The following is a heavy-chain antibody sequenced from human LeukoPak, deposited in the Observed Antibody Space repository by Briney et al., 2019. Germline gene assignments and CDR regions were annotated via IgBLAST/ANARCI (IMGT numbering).Heavy chain of an antibody. CDR3: ARTYCSSTSCYKLDY. Sequence: SGTLSLTCAVSGDSISSSHWWSWVRQPPGKGLEWIGEIYHSGSTNYNPSLKSRVTISVDRSKNQFSLMLSSVTAADTAIYYCARTYCSSTSCYKLDYWGQGTLVTVSS. V-gene: IGHV4-4*02. J-gene: IGHJ4*02. CDR1: GDSISSSHW. CDR2: IYHSGST. D-gene: IGHD2-2*02.